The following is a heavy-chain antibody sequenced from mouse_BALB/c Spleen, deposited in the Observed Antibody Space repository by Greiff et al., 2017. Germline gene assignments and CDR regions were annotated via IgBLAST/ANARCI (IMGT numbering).Heavy chain of an antibody. D-gene: IGHD2-4*01. J-gene: IGHJ3*01. CDR2: ISCYNGAT. V-gene: IGHV1S34*01. CDR1: GYSFTGYS. CDR3: ARLHDYDEGFAY. Sequence: LVKTGASVKISCKASGYSFTGYSMHWVKQSHGKSLEWIGYISCYNGATSYNQKFKGKATFTVDTSSSTAYMQFNSLTSEDSAVYYCARLHDYDEGFAYWGQGTLVTVSA.